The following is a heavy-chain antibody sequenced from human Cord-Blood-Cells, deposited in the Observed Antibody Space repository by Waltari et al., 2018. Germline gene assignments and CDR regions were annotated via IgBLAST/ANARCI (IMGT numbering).Heavy chain of an antibody. D-gene: IGHD5-12*01. CDR1: GFTFSSYS. V-gene: IGHV3-21*01. CDR3: ARNGYNFDY. J-gene: IGHJ4*02. Sequence: EVQLVESGGGLVKPGGSLRLSCAASGFTFSSYSMNWVRQAPGKGLEGVSSISSSSSYIYYADSVKGRFTISRDNAKNSLYLQMNSLRAEDTAVYYCARNGYNFDYWGQGTLVTVSS. CDR2: ISSSSSYI.